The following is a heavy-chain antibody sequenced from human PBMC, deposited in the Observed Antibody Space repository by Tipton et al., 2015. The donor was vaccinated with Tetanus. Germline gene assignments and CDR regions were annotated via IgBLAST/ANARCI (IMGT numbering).Heavy chain of an antibody. Sequence: TLSLTCIVSGGSISSYYWSWIRQPAGKGLEWIGRIYTSGSTNYNPSLKSRVTMSVDTSKNQFSLKLSTLTVADTAVYYCAREDYYGSGSSYNWFDPWGQGTLVTVSS. CDR2: IYTSGST. CDR3: AREDYYGSGSSYNWFDP. V-gene: IGHV4-4*07. D-gene: IGHD3-10*01. CDR1: GGSISSYY. J-gene: IGHJ5*02.